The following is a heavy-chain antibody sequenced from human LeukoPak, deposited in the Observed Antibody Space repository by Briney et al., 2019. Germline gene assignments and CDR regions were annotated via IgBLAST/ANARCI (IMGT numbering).Heavy chain of an antibody. CDR2: IIPIFGTV. Sequence: GSSVKVSCKASGGTFSSYAISWVRQAPGQGLEWMGRIIPIFGTVNYAQKFQGRVTITTDESTSTAYMELSSLRSEDTAVYYCAWSYTIVVVTAATLFDPWGQGTLVTVSS. D-gene: IGHD2-2*01. CDR1: GGTFSSYA. J-gene: IGHJ5*02. CDR3: AWSYTIVVVTAATLFDP. V-gene: IGHV1-69*05.